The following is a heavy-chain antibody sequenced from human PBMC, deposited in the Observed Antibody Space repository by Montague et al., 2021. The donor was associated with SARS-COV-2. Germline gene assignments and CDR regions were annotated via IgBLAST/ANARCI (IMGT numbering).Heavy chain of an antibody. CDR3: ARAVRSTVLNQFDY. CDR2: IYYSGST. V-gene: IGHV4-31*03. CDR1: GGSISSGGYY. J-gene: IGHJ4*02. D-gene: IGHD4-23*01. Sequence: TLSLTCTVSGGSISSGGYYWSWIRQHAGKGLEWIGYIYYSGSTYYNPSLKSRVTISVDTSKNQFSLKLTSVTAADTAVYYCARAVRSTVLNQFDYWGQGTLVTVSS.